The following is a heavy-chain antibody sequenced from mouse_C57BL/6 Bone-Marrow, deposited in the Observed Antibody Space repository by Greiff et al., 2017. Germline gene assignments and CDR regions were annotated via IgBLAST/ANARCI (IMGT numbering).Heavy chain of an antibody. V-gene: IGHV1-52*01. CDR3: SPTVVDWYFDV. Sequence: QVQLQQPGAELVRPGSSVKLSCTASGYTFTSYWMHWVKQRPIQGLEWIGNIDPSDSETHYTQKFKDKATLTVDKSSSTAYMQLSSMTSEDSAVYDCSPTVVDWYFDVWGTGTTVTVSS. J-gene: IGHJ1*03. CDR1: GYTFTSYW. D-gene: IGHD1-1*01. CDR2: IDPSDSET.